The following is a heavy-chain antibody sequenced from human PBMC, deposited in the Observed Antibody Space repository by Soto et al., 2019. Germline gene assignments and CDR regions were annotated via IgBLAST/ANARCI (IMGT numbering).Heavy chain of an antibody. J-gene: IGHJ3*02. V-gene: IGHV3-73*01. CDR2: IRSKANSYAT. Sequence: GGSLRLSCAASGFTFSGSAMHWVRQASGKGLEWVGRIRSKANSYATAYAASVKGRFTISRDDSKNTAYLQMNSLKTEDTAVYHCTRHAGPWLVLNDAFDIWGQGTMVTVSS. CDR1: GFTFSGSA. D-gene: IGHD6-19*01. CDR3: TRHAGPWLVLNDAFDI.